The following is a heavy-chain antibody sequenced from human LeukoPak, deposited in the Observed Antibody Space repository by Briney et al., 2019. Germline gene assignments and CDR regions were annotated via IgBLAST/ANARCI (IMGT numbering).Heavy chain of an antibody. CDR2: ISSSSNYI. V-gene: IGHV3-21*04. D-gene: IGHD6-13*01. CDR1: GFTFSNYV. CDR3: AKSGSSKSYYYYSMDV. J-gene: IGHJ6*03. Sequence: GGSLRLSCAASGFTFSNYVMNWVRQAPGKGLEWVSSISSSSNYIYYADSVKGRFTISRDNAKNSLYLQMNSLRAEDTAVYYCAKSGSSKSYYYYSMDVWGKGTTVTVSS.